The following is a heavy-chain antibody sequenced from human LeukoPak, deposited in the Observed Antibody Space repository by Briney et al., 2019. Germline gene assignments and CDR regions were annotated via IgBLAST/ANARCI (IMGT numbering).Heavy chain of an antibody. CDR1: GGSISSYY. V-gene: IGHV4-59*01. CDR2: IYYSGST. D-gene: IGHD2-2*01. Sequence: SETLSLTCTVSGGSISSYYWSWIRQPPGKGLEWIGYIYYSGSTNYNPSLMSRVTISVDTSKNQFSLKLSSVTAADTAVYYCARKIGVYCSSTSCSSQGDAFDIWGQGTMVTVSS. J-gene: IGHJ3*02. CDR3: ARKIGVYCSSTSCSSQGDAFDI.